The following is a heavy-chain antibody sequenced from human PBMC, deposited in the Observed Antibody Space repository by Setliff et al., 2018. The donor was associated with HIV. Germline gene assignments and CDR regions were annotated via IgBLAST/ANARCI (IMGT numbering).Heavy chain of an antibody. V-gene: IGHV4-4*07. D-gene: IGHD2-15*01. CDR2: IYTSGST. CDR1: GGSISSYY. Sequence: PSETLSLTCTVSGGSISSYYWSWIRQPAGKGLEWIGRIYTSGSTNYNPSLQSRVTLSVDTSKNQFSLTLTSVTAADTAVYYCARGGRSDGYHIASWGQGILVTVSS. CDR3: ARGGRSDGYHIAS. J-gene: IGHJ4*02.